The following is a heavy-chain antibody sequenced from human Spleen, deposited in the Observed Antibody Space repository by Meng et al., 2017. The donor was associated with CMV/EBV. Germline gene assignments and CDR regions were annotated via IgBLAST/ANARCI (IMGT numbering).Heavy chain of an antibody. D-gene: IGHD6-19*01. V-gene: IGHV1-8*01. Sequence: VKVSCKASGYTCTSSDINWVRQATGQGLEWMGWINPNTGNTGYAQKFQGRVTLTRSTSISTAYMELSSLRSEDAAVYYCALTVAAGYWGQGTLVTVSS. J-gene: IGHJ4*02. CDR3: ALTVAAGY. CDR2: INPNTGNT. CDR1: GYTCTSSD.